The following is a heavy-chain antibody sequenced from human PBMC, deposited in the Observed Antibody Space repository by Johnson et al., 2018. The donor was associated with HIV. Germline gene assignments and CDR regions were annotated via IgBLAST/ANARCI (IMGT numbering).Heavy chain of an antibody. Sequence: VQLVESGGGLVQPGGSLRLSCAASGFTFSSYWMSWVRQAPGKGLEWVGRIKTKTDGGTTDYAAPVKGRFTISRDDSKNTLYLQMNSLKTEDTAVYYCTTDGMWWRTAFDIWGQGTMVTVSS. CDR2: IKTKTDGGTT. CDR1: GFTFSSYW. J-gene: IGHJ3*02. D-gene: IGHD2-21*01. V-gene: IGHV3-15*01. CDR3: TTDGMWWRTAFDI.